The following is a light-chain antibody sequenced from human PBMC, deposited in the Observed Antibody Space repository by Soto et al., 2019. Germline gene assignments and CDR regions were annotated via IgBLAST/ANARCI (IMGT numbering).Light chain of an antibody. CDR1: SSDLGGYNY. CDR3: SSYTSSSTLYV. V-gene: IGLV2-14*01. Sequence: QSVLTHPASVSGSPGQSITISCTGTSSDLGGYNYVSWYQQHPGKAPKLLIYDVSDRPSGVSNRFSGSKSGNTASLTISGLQAEDEADYYCSSYTSSSTLYVFGTGTKVTLL. CDR2: DVS. J-gene: IGLJ1*01.